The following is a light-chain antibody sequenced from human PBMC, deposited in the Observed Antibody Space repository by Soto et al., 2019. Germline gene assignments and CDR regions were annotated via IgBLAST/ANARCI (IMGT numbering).Light chain of an antibody. J-gene: IGLJ1*01. V-gene: IGLV2-14*03. CDR2: DVS. CDR3: SSHTTSSTRV. Sequence: ALTQPASVSGSPGQSIAISCTGTSGDVGGYNYVSWYQQHPGKAPKLMIYDVSNRPSGVSDRFSGSKSGNTASLTISGLQAEDEADYYCSSHTTSSTRVFGTGTKVTVL. CDR1: SGDVGGYNY.